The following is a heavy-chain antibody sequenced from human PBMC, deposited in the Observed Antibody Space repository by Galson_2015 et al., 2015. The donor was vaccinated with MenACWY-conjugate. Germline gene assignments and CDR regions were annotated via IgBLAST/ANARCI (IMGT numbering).Heavy chain of an antibody. J-gene: IGHJ4*02. D-gene: IGHD4-17*01. Sequence: SETLSLTCTVSGGSISSYYWSWIRQPPGKGLEWIGYIYYSGSTNYNPSLKSRVTISVDTSKNQFSLKLSSVTAADTAVYYCARSPNDYGDPVYFDYWGQGTLVTVSS. CDR1: GGSISSYY. CDR2: IYYSGST. CDR3: ARSPNDYGDPVYFDY. V-gene: IGHV4-59*01.